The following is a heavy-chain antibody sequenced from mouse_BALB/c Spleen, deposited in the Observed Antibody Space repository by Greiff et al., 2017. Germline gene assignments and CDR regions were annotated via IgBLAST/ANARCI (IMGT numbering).Heavy chain of an antibody. D-gene: IGHD2-1*01. V-gene: IGHV14-4*02. Sequence: EVQLQQSGAELVRSGASVKLSCTASGFNIKDYYMHWVKQRPEQGLEWIGWIDPENGDTEYAPKFQGKATMTADTSSNTAYLQLISLTSEDTAVYYCNAGDGNSPFAYWGQGTLVTVSA. J-gene: IGHJ3*01. CDR1: GFNIKDYY. CDR3: NAGDGNSPFAY. CDR2: IDPENGDT.